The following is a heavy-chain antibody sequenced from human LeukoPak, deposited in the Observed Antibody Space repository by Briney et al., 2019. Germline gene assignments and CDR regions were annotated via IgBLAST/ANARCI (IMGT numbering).Heavy chain of an antibody. V-gene: IGHV3-7*01. CDR1: GFALSDYA. J-gene: IGHJ4*02. D-gene: IGHD1-26*01. CDR2: IKEYEGD. Sequence: PGGSLRLSCAASGFALSDYALSWVRQAPGKGLEWVAHIKEYEGDFYLDSVRGRFTASRDNALNSVYLQMNSLRADDTAVYYCARWRGAQSEFDYWGQGALVTVSS. CDR3: ARWRGAQSEFDY.